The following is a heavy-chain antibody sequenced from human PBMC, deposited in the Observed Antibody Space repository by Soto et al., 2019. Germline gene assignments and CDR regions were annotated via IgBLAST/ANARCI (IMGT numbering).Heavy chain of an antibody. CDR3: ARRSCINGALCDPFDI. V-gene: IGHV3-33*01. J-gene: IGHJ3*02. CDR2: IWYDGNNE. D-gene: IGHD1-20*01. CDR1: GFTVSSYG. Sequence: QVQLVESGGGVVQPGRSLRLSCAASGFTVSSYGMHWVRQAPGKGLEWVAVIWYDGNNEYHADSVKGRFTISRDNSKNTLYLQMNSLRAEDTAVYYCARRSCINGALCDPFDIWGQGTMVTVSS.